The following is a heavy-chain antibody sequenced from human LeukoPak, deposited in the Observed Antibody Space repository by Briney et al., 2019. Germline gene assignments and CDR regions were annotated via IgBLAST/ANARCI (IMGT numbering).Heavy chain of an antibody. CDR3: ARRRPSPNWFDP. V-gene: IGHV3-66*04. CDR1: GFTVSSNY. CDR2: IYSGGST. J-gene: IGHJ5*02. D-gene: IGHD6-6*01. Sequence: GGSLRLSCAASGFTVSSNYMSWVRQAPGKGLEWVSVIYSGGSTYYADSVKGRFTISRDNSKNTLYLQMNSLRAEDTAVYYCARRRPSPNWFDPWGQGTLVTVSS.